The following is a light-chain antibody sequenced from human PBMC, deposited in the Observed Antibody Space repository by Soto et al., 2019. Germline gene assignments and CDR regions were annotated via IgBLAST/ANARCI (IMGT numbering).Light chain of an antibody. Sequence: QSALTQPASVSGSPGQSITISCTGTNNDVGSYDLVYWYRQSPGEAPKLIIYDVTKRPSGVSDRFSASKSGNTASLTISGLQAEDEADYYCSSYAGLATYGLFGGGTKLTVL. CDR2: DVT. J-gene: IGLJ2*01. CDR1: NNDVGSYDL. CDR3: SSYAGLATYGL. V-gene: IGLV2-23*02.